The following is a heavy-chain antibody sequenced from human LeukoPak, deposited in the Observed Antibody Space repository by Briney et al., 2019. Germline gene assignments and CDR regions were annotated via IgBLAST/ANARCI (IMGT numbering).Heavy chain of an antibody. J-gene: IGHJ3*02. Sequence: NPGGSLRLSCAASGFTFRRYTMTWVRQAPGRGLEWVSSISSNSAYIYYADSLRGRLTISRDNAKNSLYLQVGSLGADDTAVYYCAREGGLHYDSSGDAFDIWGQGTMVTVSS. CDR1: GFTFRRYT. CDR3: AREGGLHYDSSGDAFDI. CDR2: ISSNSAYI. V-gene: IGHV3-21*01. D-gene: IGHD3-22*01.